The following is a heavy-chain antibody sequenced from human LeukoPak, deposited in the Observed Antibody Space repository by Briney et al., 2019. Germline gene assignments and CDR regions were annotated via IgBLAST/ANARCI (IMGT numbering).Heavy chain of an antibody. Sequence: RSLRLSCVASGFTFSTYAMHWVRQAPGKGLEWVAVILYDGNNKYYADSVKGRFTISRDNSKNTLYLQMNSLRAEDTAVYYCARGRKYSYGTYYYGLDVWGQGTTVTVCS. J-gene: IGHJ6*02. CDR3: ARGRKYSYGTYYYGLDV. V-gene: IGHV3-30-3*01. CDR2: ILYDGNNK. D-gene: IGHD5-18*01. CDR1: GFTFSTYA.